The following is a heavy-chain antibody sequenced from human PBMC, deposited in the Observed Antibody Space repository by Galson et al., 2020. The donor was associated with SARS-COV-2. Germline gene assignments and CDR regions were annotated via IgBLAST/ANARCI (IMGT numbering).Heavy chain of an antibody. D-gene: IGHD1-26*01. CDR1: GFSLSTSAMR. J-gene: IGHJ6*02. CDR2: IDWDDDK. Sequence: SGPTLVKPPQTLTLTCTFSGFSLSTSAMRVSWIRQPPGKALEWLALIDWDDDKYYSTSLKTSLTIPKDTSKNQVVLTMTNIDPVDTAKYFCARIRCVAWFSASGMDVWGQGTTVTVSS. V-gene: IGHV2-70*01. CDR3: ARIRCVAWFSASGMDV.